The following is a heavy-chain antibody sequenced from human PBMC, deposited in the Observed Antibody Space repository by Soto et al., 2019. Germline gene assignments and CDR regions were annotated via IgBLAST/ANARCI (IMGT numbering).Heavy chain of an antibody. CDR2: MSGYDGNT. CDR3: ASDIASFTTVNTFVTYYGMDV. J-gene: IGHJ6*02. CDR1: GYTFTKYG. V-gene: IGHV1-18*01. Sequence: ASVKVSCKASGYTFTKYGVNWVRQAPGQGLEWMGWMSGYDGNTNYAQRFQGRVTMTTDTATSTVYMELRNLRSDDTAVYYCASDIASFTTVNTFVTYYGMDVWGQGTTVTVSS. D-gene: IGHD4-17*01.